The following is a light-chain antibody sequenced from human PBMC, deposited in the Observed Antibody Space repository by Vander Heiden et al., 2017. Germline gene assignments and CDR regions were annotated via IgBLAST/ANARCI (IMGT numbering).Light chain of an antibody. CDR2: AAS. Sequence: DIQLSQSPPSLSASVGDRVTITSRASQSISSYLNWYQQKPGKAPRLLIYAASSLQSGVPSRFSGSGSGTDFTLTISSLQPEDFATYYCQQSYSTLFTFGPGTKVDIK. J-gene: IGKJ3*01. CDR1: QSISSY. V-gene: IGKV1-39*01. CDR3: QQSYSTLFT.